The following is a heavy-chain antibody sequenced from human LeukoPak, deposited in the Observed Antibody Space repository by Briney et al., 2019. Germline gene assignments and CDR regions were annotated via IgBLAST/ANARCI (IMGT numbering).Heavy chain of an antibody. CDR3: AGGITGITIFGVATRD. CDR1: GGTFGSYA. CDR2: IIPIFGTA. J-gene: IGHJ4*02. D-gene: IGHD3-3*01. Sequence: ASVKLSCKESGGTFGSYAISWVRQAPGKGLEWMGGIIPIFGTANYAQKFQGRVTITTDESTSTAYMELSSLRSEDTAVYYCAGGITGITIFGVATRDWGQGTLVTVSS. V-gene: IGHV1-69*05.